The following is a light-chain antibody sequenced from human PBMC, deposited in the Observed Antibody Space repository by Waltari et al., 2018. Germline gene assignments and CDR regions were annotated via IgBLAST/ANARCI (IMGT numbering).Light chain of an antibody. CDR2: GVS. J-gene: IGKJ4*01. CDR3: QHFGSSRLT. V-gene: IGKV3-20*01. Sequence: EIVLTQSPGTLSLSPGDRATLPCRASQTVYSSYLAWYQKKFGQAPRLLIYGVSQRATGIPDRFSGSGSGTDFTLTISRLEPEDFAVHYCQHFGSSRLTFGGGTKVEI. CDR1: QTVYSSY.